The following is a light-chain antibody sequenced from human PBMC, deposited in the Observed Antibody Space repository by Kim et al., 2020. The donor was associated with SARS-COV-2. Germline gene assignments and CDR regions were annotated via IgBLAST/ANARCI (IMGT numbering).Light chain of an antibody. Sequence: DIQMTQSPSSLSASVGDRVTITCRASQSISSYLNWYQQKPGKAPKLLIYAASSLQSGVPSRFSGSGSGADFTLTISSLQPEDFATYYCQQSYGTLVTFGGGTKVDIQ. V-gene: IGKV1-39*01. CDR2: AAS. J-gene: IGKJ4*01. CDR1: QSISSY. CDR3: QQSYGTLVT.